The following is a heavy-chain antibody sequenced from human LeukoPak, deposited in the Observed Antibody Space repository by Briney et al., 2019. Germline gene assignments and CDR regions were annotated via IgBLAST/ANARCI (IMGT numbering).Heavy chain of an antibody. CDR3: ARDRHSGSFYGYFDY. J-gene: IGHJ4*02. CDR2: ISDGGGST. D-gene: IGHD1-26*01. CDR1: GFTFSSHA. V-gene: IGHV3-23*01. Sequence: GGSLRLSCAASGFTFSSHAMSWVRQAPGKGLEWVSIISDGGGSTYYADSVKGRFTVSRDSSKNTLYLQMNSLRAEDTAVYYCARDRHSGSFYGYFDYWGQGTLVTVSS.